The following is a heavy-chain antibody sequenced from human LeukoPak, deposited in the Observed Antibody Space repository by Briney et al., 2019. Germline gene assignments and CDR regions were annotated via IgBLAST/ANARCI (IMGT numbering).Heavy chain of an antibody. Sequence: SETLSLTCTVYGGSISSYYWNWIRQPPGKGLERIGYMYYSGSSNYNPSLKSRVTISVDTSKNQFSLKLTSVAAADTAVYFCARLSRGSSAGFDYWGQGILVTVSS. J-gene: IGHJ4*02. CDR1: GGSISSYY. CDR3: ARLSRGSSAGFDY. V-gene: IGHV4-59*01. D-gene: IGHD6-6*01. CDR2: MYYSGSS.